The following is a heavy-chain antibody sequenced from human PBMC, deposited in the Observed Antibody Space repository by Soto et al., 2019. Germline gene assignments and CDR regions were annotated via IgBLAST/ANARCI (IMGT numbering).Heavy chain of an antibody. CDR2: INHSGST. V-gene: IGHV4-34*01. J-gene: IGHJ5*02. CDR1: GGSFSGYY. D-gene: IGHD2-15*01. Sequence: QVQLQQWGAGLLKPSETLSLTCAVYGGSFSGYYWSWIRQPPGKGLEWVGEINHSGSTNYNPSLKSPVTITVDTSNRQFSLKLSSVTAEDKAVYYCARGDRNIVVVVAGRFDPWGQGTLVNVSS. CDR3: ARGDRNIVVVVAGRFDP.